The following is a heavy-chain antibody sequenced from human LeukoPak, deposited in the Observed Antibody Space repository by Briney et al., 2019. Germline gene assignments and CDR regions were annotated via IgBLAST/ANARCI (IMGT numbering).Heavy chain of an antibody. D-gene: IGHD1-26*01. CDR2: NYPGESDT. V-gene: IGHV5-51*01. CDR1: GYSFTSYW. J-gene: IGHJ3*02. CDR3: ARADSGSYYGGAFDI. Sequence: ESLKIPLKGSGYSFTSYWIGWVPPMPGEGPGWIGINYPGESDTRYSPSFQGQVTISANKSISTAYLQWSSLKASDTAMYYCARADSGSYYGGAFDIWGQGTMVTVSS.